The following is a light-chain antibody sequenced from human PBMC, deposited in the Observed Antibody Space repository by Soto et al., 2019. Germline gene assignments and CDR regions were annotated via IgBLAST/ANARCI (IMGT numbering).Light chain of an antibody. J-gene: IGLJ1*01. Sequence: QSVLTQPASVSGSPGQSITISCTGTSSDVGGYNYVSWYQQHPGNAPKLMIYDVSNRPSGISNRFSGSKSGNTASLTISGLQAEDEADYYCSSYTGRSTLDVFGTGTKLTVL. CDR1: SSDVGGYNY. CDR2: DVS. CDR3: SSYTGRSTLDV. V-gene: IGLV2-14*01.